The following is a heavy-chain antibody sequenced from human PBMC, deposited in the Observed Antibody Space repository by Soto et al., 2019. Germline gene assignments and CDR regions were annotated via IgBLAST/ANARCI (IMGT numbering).Heavy chain of an antibody. D-gene: IGHD6-13*01. Sequence: EVQLLESGGGLVQPGGSLRLSCAASGFTFSSYAMNWVRQAPGKGLEWVSVISGSGGSTYYADSVKGRFTISRDNSKNTLYLQMNSLGAEETAVYYCAKRSSSWYFDYWGQGARVTVSS. V-gene: IGHV3-23*01. CDR2: ISGSGGST. J-gene: IGHJ4*02. CDR1: GFTFSSYA. CDR3: AKRSSSWYFDY.